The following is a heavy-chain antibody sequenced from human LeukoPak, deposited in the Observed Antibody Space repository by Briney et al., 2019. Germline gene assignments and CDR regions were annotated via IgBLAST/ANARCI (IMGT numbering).Heavy chain of an antibody. CDR2: ISSSRSYI. CDR1: GFTFSSYN. CDR3: VGRNSWYDAFDI. Sequence: PGGSLRLSCAASGFTFSSYNMNWVRQAPGKGLEWVSSISSSRSYIYYADSVKGRFTISRDNVKNSLYLQMNRLRAEDTAVYYCVGRNSWYDAFDIWGQGTMVTVSS. J-gene: IGHJ3*02. D-gene: IGHD6-13*01. V-gene: IGHV3-21*01.